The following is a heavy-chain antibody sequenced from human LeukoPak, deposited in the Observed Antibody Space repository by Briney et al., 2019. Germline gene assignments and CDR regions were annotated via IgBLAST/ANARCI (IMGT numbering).Heavy chain of an antibody. Sequence: ASVKVSCKASGYTFTSYDMNWVRQATGQGLEWMGWMNPNSGNTGYAQKFQGRVTMTRDTSISTAYMELNSLRPEDTAVYYCARGYSTNFDYWGQGTLVTVSS. CDR3: ARGYSTNFDY. V-gene: IGHV1-8*01. J-gene: IGHJ4*02. CDR1: GYTFTSYD. D-gene: IGHD6-13*01. CDR2: MNPNSGNT.